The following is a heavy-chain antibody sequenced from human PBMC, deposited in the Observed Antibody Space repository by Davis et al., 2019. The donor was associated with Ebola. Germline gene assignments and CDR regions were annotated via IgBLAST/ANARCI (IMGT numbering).Heavy chain of an antibody. Sequence: GESLKISCAASGFTFSDYYKSWIRQAPGKGLEWVSYISSSGSTIYYADSVKGRFTISRDNAKNSLYLQMKSLRAEDTAVYYGARDCCNYDCWSGYPTCYGMDVWGQVTTVTVSS. J-gene: IGHJ6*02. CDR3: ARDCCNYDCWSGYPTCYGMDV. V-gene: IGHV3-11*01. D-gene: IGHD3-3*01. CDR1: GFTFSDYY. CDR2: ISSSGSTI.